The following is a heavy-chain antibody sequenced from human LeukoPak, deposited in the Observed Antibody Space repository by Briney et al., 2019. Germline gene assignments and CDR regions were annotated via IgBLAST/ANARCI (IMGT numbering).Heavy chain of an antibody. CDR3: AREYRSGDGSSSAFDI. V-gene: IGHV3-13*01. J-gene: IGHJ3*02. CDR1: GFTFSSYD. CDR2: IGTAGDT. D-gene: IGHD2-21*02. Sequence: PGGSPRLSCAASGFTFSSYDMHWVRQATGKGLEWVSAIGTAGDTYYPGSVKGRFTISRENAKNSLYLQMNSLRAGDTAVYYCAREYRSGDGSSSAFDIWGQGTMVTVSS.